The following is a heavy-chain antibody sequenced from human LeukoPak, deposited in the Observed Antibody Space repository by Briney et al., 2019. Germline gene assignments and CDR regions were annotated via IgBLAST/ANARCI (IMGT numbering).Heavy chain of an antibody. CDR2: INHSGST. D-gene: IGHD3-10*01. CDR3: ASSVRGTAWLNR. CDR1: GGSFSDYY. V-gene: IGHV4-34*01. Sequence: PSETLSLTCAVYGGSFSDYYWSWIRQPPGKGLEWIGEINHSGSTNYNPSLKSRVTISLDTSKNRFSLKLNSVTAADTAVYYCASSVRGTAWLNRWGQGTLVTVSS. J-gene: IGHJ4*02.